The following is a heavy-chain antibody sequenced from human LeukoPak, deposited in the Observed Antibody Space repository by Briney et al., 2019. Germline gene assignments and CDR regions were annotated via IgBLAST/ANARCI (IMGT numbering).Heavy chain of an antibody. CDR1: GFTFSSIA. V-gene: IGHV3-23*01. Sequence: PGGSLRLSCAASGFTFSSIAMTWVRQAPGKGLEWVSSIRSNGDTTYNADSVKGRFTISRDNSKNTLYLQMNSLRVEDTAIYYCAKGQELDDGVFDSWCQGTLVTVSS. CDR3: AKGQELDDGVFDS. CDR2: IRSNGDTT. J-gene: IGHJ4*02. D-gene: IGHD1-1*01.